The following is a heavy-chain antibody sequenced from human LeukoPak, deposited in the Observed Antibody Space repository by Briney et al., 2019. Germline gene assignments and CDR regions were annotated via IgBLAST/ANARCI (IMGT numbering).Heavy chain of an antibody. D-gene: IGHD4-11*01. CDR3: ARGNSNYFNYYMDV. CDR2: ISAYNGNT. Sequence: ASVKVSCKASGYTFTSYGISWVRQAPGQGLEWMGWISAYNGNTNYAQKLQGRVTMTTDTSTSTAYVELRSLRSGDTAVYYCARGNSNYFNYYMDVWGKGTTVTVSS. CDR1: GYTFTSYG. J-gene: IGHJ6*03. V-gene: IGHV1-18*01.